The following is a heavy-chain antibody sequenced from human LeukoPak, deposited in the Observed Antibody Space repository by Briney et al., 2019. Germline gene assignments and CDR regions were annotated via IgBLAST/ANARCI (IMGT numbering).Heavy chain of an antibody. D-gene: IGHD3-22*01. Sequence: SETLSLTCTVSGGSISSYYWSWIRQPPGKGLEWIGYIYYSGGTNYNPSLKSRVTISVDTSKNQFSLKLSSVTAADTAVYYCARADSSDYKLDYWGQGTLVTVSS. CDR2: IYYSGGT. J-gene: IGHJ4*02. V-gene: IGHV4-59*01. CDR1: GGSISSYY. CDR3: ARADSSDYKLDY.